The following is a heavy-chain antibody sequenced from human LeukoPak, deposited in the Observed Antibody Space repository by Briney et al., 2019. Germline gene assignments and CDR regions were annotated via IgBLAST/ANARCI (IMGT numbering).Heavy chain of an antibody. J-gene: IGHJ6*02. V-gene: IGHV1-2*02. Sequence: ASVKVSCKASGYTFTGYYMHWVRQAPGQGLEWMGWINPNSGGTNYAQKFQGRVTMTRDTSISTAYMELSRLRSDDTAVYYCARDLEVVVVPAAKPVYYYYGMDVWGRGTTVTVSS. CDR2: INPNSGGT. CDR3: ARDLEVVVVPAAKPVYYYYGMDV. D-gene: IGHD2-2*01. CDR1: GYTFTGYY.